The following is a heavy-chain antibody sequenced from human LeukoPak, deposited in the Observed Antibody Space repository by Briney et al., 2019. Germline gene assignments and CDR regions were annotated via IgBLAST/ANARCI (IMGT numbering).Heavy chain of an antibody. CDR2: VSGGGGSA. CDR1: GFTFNNYA. D-gene: IGHD3-22*01. J-gene: IGHJ4*02. V-gene: IGHV3-23*01. Sequence: GGSLRLSCAASGFTFNNYAMSWVRQAPGKGLEWVSDVSGGGGSAYYADSVKGRFTISRDNSRNTLSLQMHSLRAEDTAVYYCAKNSDGGCYSSVEYWGQGTLVTVSS. CDR3: AKNSDGGCYSSVEY.